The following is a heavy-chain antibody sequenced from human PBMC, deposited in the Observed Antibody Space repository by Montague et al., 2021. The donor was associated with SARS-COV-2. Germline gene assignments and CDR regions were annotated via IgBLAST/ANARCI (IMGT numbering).Heavy chain of an antibody. D-gene: IGHD3-22*01. CDR1: GGSISSYY. CDR2: IYYSGST. CDR3: ARQYYDSSGEDAFDI. Sequence: SETLSLTCTVSGGSISSYYWSWIRQPPGKGLEWIGYIYYSGSTNYNPSLKSRVTISVDTSKNQFSLKLSSVTAADTAVYYCARQYYDSSGEDAFDIWGQGTMVIVSS. V-gene: IGHV4-59*08. J-gene: IGHJ3*02.